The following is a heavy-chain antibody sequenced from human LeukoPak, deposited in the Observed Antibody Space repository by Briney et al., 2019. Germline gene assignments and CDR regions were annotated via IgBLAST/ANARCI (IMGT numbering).Heavy chain of an antibody. J-gene: IGHJ4*02. V-gene: IGHV3-23*01. D-gene: IGHD2-15*01. CDR1: GFTFSDYV. CDR2: ITASGDRT. CDR3: ARRDIVVVVSASDY. Sequence: GSLRLSCAASGFTFSDYVMIWVRQAPGKGLEWVSGITASGDRTFYGDSVRGRCTMSRDNSKNTVYLQMNSQRVDDTAVYYCARRDIVVVVSASDYWGQGTLVTVSS.